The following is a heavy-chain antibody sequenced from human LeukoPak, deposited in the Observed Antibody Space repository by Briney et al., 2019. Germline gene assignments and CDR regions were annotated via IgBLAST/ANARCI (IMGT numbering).Heavy chain of an antibody. J-gene: IGHJ4*02. CDR3: ATLYGDYPDY. V-gene: IGHV3-30*03. D-gene: IGHD4-17*01. Sequence: PGGSLRLSCAASGFTFSSYGMHWVRQAPGKGLGWVAVISYDGSEKFYADSVKGRFTISRDNSKNTLNLQMNSLRAEDTAVYYCATLYGDYPDYWGQGTLVTVSS. CDR2: ISYDGSEK. CDR1: GFTFSSYG.